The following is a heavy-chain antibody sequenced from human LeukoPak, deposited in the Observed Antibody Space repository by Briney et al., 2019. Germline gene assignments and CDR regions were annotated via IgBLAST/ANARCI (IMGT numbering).Heavy chain of an antibody. J-gene: IGHJ4*02. CDR1: GGSISRHY. CDR3: ARDNPSPRRYCSGGSCYGLDY. V-gene: IGHV4-4*07. D-gene: IGHD2-15*01. CDR2: IYTSGST. Sequence: SETLSLTCTVSGGSISRHYWSWIRQPAGKGLEWIGRIYTSGSTNYNPSLKSRVTMSVDTSKNQFSLKLSSVTAADTAVYYCARDNPSPRRYCSGGSCYGLDYWGQGTLVTVSS.